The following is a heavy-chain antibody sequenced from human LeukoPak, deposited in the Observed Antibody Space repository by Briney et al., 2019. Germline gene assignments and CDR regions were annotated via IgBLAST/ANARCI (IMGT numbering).Heavy chain of an antibody. CDR1: GFTFSSYG. D-gene: IGHD6-13*01. V-gene: IGHV3-30*18. Sequence: GGSLRLSCAASGFTFSSYGMHWVRQAPGKGLEWVAVISYDGSNKYYADSVKGRFTISRDNSKNTLYLQMNSLRAEDTAVYYCAKDKEEDETYSNPPDYWGQGTLVTVSS. CDR3: AKDKEEDETYSNPPDY. J-gene: IGHJ4*02. CDR2: ISYDGSNK.